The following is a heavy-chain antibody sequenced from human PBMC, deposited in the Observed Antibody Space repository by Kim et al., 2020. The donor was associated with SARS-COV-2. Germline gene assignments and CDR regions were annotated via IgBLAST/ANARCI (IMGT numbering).Heavy chain of an antibody. J-gene: IGHJ5*02. CDR3: ARYGSLGDGGWFDP. V-gene: IGHV5-51*01. D-gene: IGHD3-10*01. Sequence: SPSFQGQVTIAADKSISTAYLQWSSLKASDTAMYYCARYGSLGDGGWFDPWGQGTLVTVSS.